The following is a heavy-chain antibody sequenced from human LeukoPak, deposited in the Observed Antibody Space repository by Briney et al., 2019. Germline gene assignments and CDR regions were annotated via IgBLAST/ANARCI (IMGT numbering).Heavy chain of an antibody. D-gene: IGHD6-19*01. CDR2: IYPGDSDT. CDR1: GYSFTSYW. Sequence: GESLKISCKGSGYSFTSYWIGWVRQMPGKGLEWMGIIYPGDSDTRYSLSFQGQVTISADKSISTAYLQWSSLKASDTAMYYCARVIAVADYYYGMDVWGQGTTVTVSS. CDR3: ARVIAVADYYYGMDV. J-gene: IGHJ6*02. V-gene: IGHV5-51*01.